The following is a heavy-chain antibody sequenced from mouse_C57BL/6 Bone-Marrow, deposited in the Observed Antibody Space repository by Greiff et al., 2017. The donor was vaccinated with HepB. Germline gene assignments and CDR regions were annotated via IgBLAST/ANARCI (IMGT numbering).Heavy chain of an antibody. Sequence: VQLQQPGAELVKPGASVKLSCKASGYTFTSYWMQWVNQRPGQGLEWIGEIDPSDSYTNYNQKFKGMATLTVDTSSSTAYMQLSSLTSEDSAVYYCASPLYSNYVDWYFDVWGTGTTVTVSS. CDR1: GYTFTSYW. D-gene: IGHD2-5*01. V-gene: IGHV1-50*01. CDR2: IDPSDSYT. J-gene: IGHJ1*03. CDR3: ASPLYSNYVDWYFDV.